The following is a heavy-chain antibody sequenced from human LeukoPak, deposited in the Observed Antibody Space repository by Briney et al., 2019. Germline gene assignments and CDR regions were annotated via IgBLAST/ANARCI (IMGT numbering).Heavy chain of an antibody. Sequence: PSQTLSLTCSVSGDSISSGSFYWSWIRQPAGRGLEWIGRIYTSGTTNYNPSLKSRATISVDTSKNQFSLKLSSVTAADTAVYYCASNRDYYYYYMDVWGKGTTVTVSS. D-gene: IGHD1-14*01. CDR2: IYTSGTT. CDR3: ASNRDYYYYYMDV. V-gene: IGHV4-61*02. J-gene: IGHJ6*03. CDR1: GDSISSGSFY.